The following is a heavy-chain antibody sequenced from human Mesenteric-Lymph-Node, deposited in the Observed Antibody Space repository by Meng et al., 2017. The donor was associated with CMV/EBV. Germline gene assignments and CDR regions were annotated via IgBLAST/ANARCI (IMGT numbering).Heavy chain of an antibody. V-gene: IGHV3-74*01. CDR2: ISTDGRGA. J-gene: IGHJ5*02. D-gene: IGHD2/OR15-2a*01. Sequence: GESLKISCAASGFTFSSYEMNWVRQAPGKGLEWVSRISTDGRGASYADSVKGRFTISRDNAKNTLYLQMNSLRDEDTATYYCVRSYCITTGCYGWFDPWGQGTLVTVSS. CDR1: GFTFSSYE. CDR3: VRSYCITTGCYGWFDP.